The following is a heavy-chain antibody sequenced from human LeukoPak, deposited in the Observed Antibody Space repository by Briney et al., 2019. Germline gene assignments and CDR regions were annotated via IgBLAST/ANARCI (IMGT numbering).Heavy chain of an antibody. Sequence: SETLSLTCTVSGGPISSYYWSWIRQPPGKGLEWIGYIYHSGSTNYNPSLKSRVTISVDTSKNQFSLKLSSVTAADTAVYYCARAEGAPPSNYYYYGMDVWGQGTTVTVSS. V-gene: IGHV4-59*01. CDR3: ARAEGAPPSNYYYYGMDV. J-gene: IGHJ6*02. D-gene: IGHD1-26*01. CDR2: IYHSGST. CDR1: GGPISSYY.